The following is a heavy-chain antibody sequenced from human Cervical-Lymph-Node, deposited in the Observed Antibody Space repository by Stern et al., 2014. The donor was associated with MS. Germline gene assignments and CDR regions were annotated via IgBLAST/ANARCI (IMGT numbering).Heavy chain of an antibody. CDR1: RASIDPHF. J-gene: IGHJ5*02. CDR3: ARATDL. V-gene: IGHV4-59*11. CDR2: IYYSGTT. Sequence: VQLQESRPGLLRPSETLSLTRTVSRASIDPHFWSWIRQPPGKGLEWIGYIYYSGTTNYNASLKGRVAISIDTSRTQFSLRLSSVTAADTAVYYCARATDLWGQGTLVAVSS.